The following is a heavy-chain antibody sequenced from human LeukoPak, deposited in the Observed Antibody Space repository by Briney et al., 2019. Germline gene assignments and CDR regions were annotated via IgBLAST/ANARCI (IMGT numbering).Heavy chain of an antibody. J-gene: IGHJ6*02. CDR3: VRKYPGYNGMDV. Sequence: GGSLRLSCAASGFTFSSYFMHWVRQVPGKGLVWVSRINSDGSNTMYADSVKGRFTISRDNAENTLYLQMNSLRAEDTAVYYCVRKYPGYNGMDVWGQGTTVTVSS. CDR2: INSDGSNT. V-gene: IGHV3-74*03. CDR1: GFTFSSYF. D-gene: IGHD1-1*01.